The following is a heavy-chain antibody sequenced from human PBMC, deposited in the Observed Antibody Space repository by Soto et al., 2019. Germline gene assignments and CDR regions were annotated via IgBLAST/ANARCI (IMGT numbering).Heavy chain of an antibody. V-gene: IGHV1-18*01. D-gene: IGHD2-15*01. CDR2: ISAYNGNT. CDR1: GYTFTSYG. J-gene: IGHJ4*02. Sequence: ASVKVSCKASGYTFTSYGISWVRQAPGQGLEWMGWISAYNGNTNYAQKLQGRVTMTTDTSTSTAYMELRSLRSDDTAVYYCARDCSGGSCYGGIDYWVQGTLVTVSS. CDR3: ARDCSGGSCYGGIDY.